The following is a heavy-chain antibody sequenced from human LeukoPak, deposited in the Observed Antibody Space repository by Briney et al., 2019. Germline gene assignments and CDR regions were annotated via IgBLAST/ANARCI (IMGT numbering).Heavy chain of an antibody. J-gene: IGHJ3*02. V-gene: IGHV4-34*01. CDR2: INHSGST. CDR1: GGSFSGYY. D-gene: IGHD2-2*01. Sequence: KPSETLSLTCAVYGGSFSGYYWSWIRQPPGKGLEWIGEINHSGSTNYNPSLKSRVTISVDTSKNQFSLKLSSVTAADTAVYYCARTSASGADAFDIWGQGTMVTVSS. CDR3: ARTSASGADAFDI.